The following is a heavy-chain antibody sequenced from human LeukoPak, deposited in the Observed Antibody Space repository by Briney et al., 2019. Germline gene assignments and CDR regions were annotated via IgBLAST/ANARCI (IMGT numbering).Heavy chain of an antibody. CDR1: GFTLSDSY. V-gene: IGHV3-11*05. CDR2: ILMSTNYT. D-gene: IGHD3/OR15-3a*01. J-gene: IGHJ3*01. Sequence: GGSLRPSCGASGFTLSDSYMSWIRQAPGKGLEWVSYILMSTNYTSYAASVKGRFTISRDNAKNSLYLQMNSLRAEDTALYYCAREGGTRGTFDVWGQGTMVTVSS. CDR3: AREGGTRGTFDV.